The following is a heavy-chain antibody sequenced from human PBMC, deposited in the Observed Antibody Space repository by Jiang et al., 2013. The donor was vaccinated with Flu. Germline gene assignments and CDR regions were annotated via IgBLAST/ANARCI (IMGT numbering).Heavy chain of an antibody. CDR1: GYTFTSYY. J-gene: IGHJ4*02. D-gene: IGHD3-22*01. CDR2: INPSGGST. V-gene: IGHV1-46*01. CDR3: ARGVYYYDSSGYSPTFDY. Sequence: GYTFTSYYMHWVRQAPGQGLEWMGIINPSGGSTSYAQKFQGRVTITRDTSASTAYMELSSLRSEDTAVYYCARGVYYYDSSGYSPTFDYWGQGTLVTVSS.